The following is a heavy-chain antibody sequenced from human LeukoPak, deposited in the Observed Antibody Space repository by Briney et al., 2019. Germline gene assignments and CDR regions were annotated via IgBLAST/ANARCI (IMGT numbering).Heavy chain of an antibody. CDR2: IYYSGST. Sequence: PSETLSLTSAVSGGSFSGHFWTCIRHPPGKRLECIGYIYYSGSTNYNPSLKSRVTISVDTSKNQFSLKPNSVTAADTAVYFCARIGPDYWNYGMKYWGQGTQVTVSS. V-gene: IGHV4-59*11. J-gene: IGHJ4*02. CDR1: GGSFSGHF. D-gene: IGHD1-7*01. CDR3: ARIGPDYWNYGMKY.